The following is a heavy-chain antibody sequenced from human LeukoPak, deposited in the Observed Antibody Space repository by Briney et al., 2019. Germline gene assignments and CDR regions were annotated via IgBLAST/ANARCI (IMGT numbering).Heavy chain of an antibody. D-gene: IGHD6-19*01. CDR1: GGSISSWF. V-gene: IGHV4-59*01. J-gene: IGHJ4*02. CDR3: ARETSLAGFASGLGFNY. Sequence: SETLSLTCTVSGGSISSWFWSWIRQPPGKGLEWIGYIYGSGNTNYNPSLKSRVTMSIDTSKNQFSPKLTSVTAADTATYYCARETSLAGFASGLGFNYWGQGILVTVSS. CDR2: IYGSGNT.